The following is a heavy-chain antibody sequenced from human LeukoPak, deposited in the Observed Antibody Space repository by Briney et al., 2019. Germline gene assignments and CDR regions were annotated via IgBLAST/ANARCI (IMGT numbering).Heavy chain of an antibody. CDR1: GFTFSSYS. Sequence: PGGSLRLSCAASGFTFSSYSMNWVRQAPGKGLEWVSSISSSSSYIYYADSVKGRFTIPRDNAKKSLYLQMNSLRAEDTAVYYCARATTYDILTGFSDYWGQGTLVTVSS. D-gene: IGHD3-9*01. V-gene: IGHV3-21*01. J-gene: IGHJ4*02. CDR2: ISSSSSYI. CDR3: ARATTYDILTGFSDY.